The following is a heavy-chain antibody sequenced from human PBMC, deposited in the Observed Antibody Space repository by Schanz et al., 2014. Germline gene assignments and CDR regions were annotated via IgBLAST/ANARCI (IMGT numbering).Heavy chain of an antibody. V-gene: IGHV3-64*01. CDR2: ISSTGDMT. CDR1: GFTFSTST. CDR3: ARDKRDYLFDY. D-gene: IGHD4-17*01. J-gene: IGHJ4*02. Sequence: EVQLVESGGGLVQPGGSLRLSCAASGFTFSTSTMHWVRQAPGKGLEYVSSISSTGDMTFYGNSVKGRFTISRDKSKNTLYLQLRSLSAEDTAVYFCARDKRDYLFDYWGQGALVTVSS.